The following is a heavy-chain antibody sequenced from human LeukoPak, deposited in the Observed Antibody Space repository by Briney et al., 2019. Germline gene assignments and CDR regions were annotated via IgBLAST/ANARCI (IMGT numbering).Heavy chain of an antibody. D-gene: IGHD4-17*01. V-gene: IGHV1-69*04. CDR2: IIPILGIA. CDR3: ARLGDYYGMDV. CDR1: VGTFSSYA. J-gene: IGHJ6*02. Sequence: SVKVSCKASVGTFSSYAISWVRQAPGQGREWMGRIIPILGIANYAQKFQGRVTITADKSTSTAYMELSSLRSEDTAVYYCARLGDYYGMDVWGQGTTVTVSS.